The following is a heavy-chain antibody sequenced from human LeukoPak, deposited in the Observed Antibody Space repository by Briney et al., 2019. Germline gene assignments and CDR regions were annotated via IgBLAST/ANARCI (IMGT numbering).Heavy chain of an antibody. CDR2: INQDGSDK. CDR1: GFTFSSYS. V-gene: IGHV3-7*01. J-gene: IGHJ4*02. D-gene: IGHD1-1*01. CDR3: ARDQQYNNDWKYYFDQ. Sequence: GGSLRLSCAASGFTFSSYSMNWVRQAPGKGLEWVANINQDGSDKYYADSVKGRFTISRDNAKNSMYLQMNSLRAEDTAVFYCARDQQYNNDWKYYFDQWGQGTLVTVSS.